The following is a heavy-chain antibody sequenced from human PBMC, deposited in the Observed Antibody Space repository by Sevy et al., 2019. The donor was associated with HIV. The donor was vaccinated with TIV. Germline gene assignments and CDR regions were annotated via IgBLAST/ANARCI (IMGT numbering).Heavy chain of an antibody. CDR2: IRSKANNYAT. CDR1: GFNFSVSA. D-gene: IGHD3-22*01. J-gene: IGHJ1*01. Sequence: GGSLRLSCAVSGFNFSVSAMHWVRQASGKGLEWLGRIRSKANNYATAYSTSLKGRFTMSRDDSKSTAYLQMNSLRDEDTAVYYCARDSFSGGGYFQHWGQGTLVTVSS. V-gene: IGHV3-73*01. CDR3: ARDSFSGGGYFQH.